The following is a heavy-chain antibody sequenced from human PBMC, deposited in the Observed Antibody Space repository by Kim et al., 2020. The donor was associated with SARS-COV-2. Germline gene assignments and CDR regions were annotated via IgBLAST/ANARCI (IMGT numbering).Heavy chain of an antibody. D-gene: IGHD3-10*01. CDR3: TTELLWFGELLAIDY. J-gene: IGHJ4*02. V-gene: IGHV3-15*01. Sequence: AAPVKGRFTISRDDSKYTLYLQMNSLKTEDTAVYYCTTELLWFGELLAIDYWGQGTLVTVSS.